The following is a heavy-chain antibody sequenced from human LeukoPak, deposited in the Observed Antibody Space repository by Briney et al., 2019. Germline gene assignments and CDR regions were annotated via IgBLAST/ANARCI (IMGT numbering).Heavy chain of an antibody. J-gene: IGHJ4*02. CDR2: ISAYNGNT. Sequence: ASVKVSCKAFGGTFSSYAISWVRQAPGQGLEWMGWISAYNGNTNYAQKLQGRVTMTTDTSTSTAYMELRSLRSDDTAVYYCARAASHRGYSYGFDYWGQGTLVTVSS. V-gene: IGHV1-18*01. D-gene: IGHD5-18*01. CDR3: ARAASHRGYSYGFDY. CDR1: GGTFSSYA.